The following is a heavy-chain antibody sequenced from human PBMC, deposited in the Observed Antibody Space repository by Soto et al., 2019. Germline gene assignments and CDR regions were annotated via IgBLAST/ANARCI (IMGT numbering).Heavy chain of an antibody. D-gene: IGHD2-21*02. Sequence: XETLSLTCGVSGGTVASSHWWSCVRQSPGGGLEWIGNVYHTGDTNLNPSLQSRVTISVDKSNNQFSLRLNSLTAADTAVYFCAREIVTAGGNNYFDPWGPGTLVTVSS. CDR2: VYHTGDT. J-gene: IGHJ5*02. CDR3: AREIVTAGGNNYFDP. CDR1: GGTVASSHW. V-gene: IGHV4-4*01.